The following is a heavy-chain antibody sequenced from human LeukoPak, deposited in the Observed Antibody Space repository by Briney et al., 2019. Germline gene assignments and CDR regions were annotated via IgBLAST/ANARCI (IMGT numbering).Heavy chain of an antibody. D-gene: IGHD3-22*01. J-gene: IGHJ4*02. CDR2: ISWDSGSI. CDR1: GFTFDDYA. V-gene: IGHV3-9*01. CDR3: AKGYYYDSSGYSDY. Sequence: GGSLRLSCAASGFTFDDYAMHWVRHAPGKGLEWVSGISWDSGSIGYADSVKGRFTISRDNAKNSLYLQMNSLRAEDTALYYCAKGYYYDSSGYSDYWGQGTLVTVSS.